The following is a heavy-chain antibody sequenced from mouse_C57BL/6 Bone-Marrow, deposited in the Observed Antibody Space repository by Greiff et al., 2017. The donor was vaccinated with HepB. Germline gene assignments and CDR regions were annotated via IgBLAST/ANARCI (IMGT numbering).Heavy chain of an antibody. CDR1: GYTFTSYG. D-gene: IGHD2-13*01. J-gene: IGHJ2*01. Sequence: QVQLQQSGAELARPGASVKLSCKASGYTFTSYGLSWVKQRTGQGLEWIGEIYPRSGNTYYNAKFKGKATLTADKSSSTAYMERRSLTSENSAVYFCARARTRLDYWGQGTTLTDSS. CDR2: IYPRSGNT. V-gene: IGHV1-81*01. CDR3: ARARTRLDY.